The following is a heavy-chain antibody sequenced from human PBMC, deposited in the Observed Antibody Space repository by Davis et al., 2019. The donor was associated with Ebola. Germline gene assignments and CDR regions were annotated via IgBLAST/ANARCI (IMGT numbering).Heavy chain of an antibody. V-gene: IGHV3-23*01. CDR2: ISGSGGST. CDR1: GFTFSSYA. Sequence: GESLKISCAASGFTFSSYAMHWLRQAPGTGLEWVSAISGSGGSTYYADSVKGRFTIARDNSKKTLYLQMNSLRAEDTAVYYCAKSGLSFGVVKYHYGMDVWGKGTTVTVSS. J-gene: IGHJ6*04. D-gene: IGHD3-3*01. CDR3: AKSGLSFGVVKYHYGMDV.